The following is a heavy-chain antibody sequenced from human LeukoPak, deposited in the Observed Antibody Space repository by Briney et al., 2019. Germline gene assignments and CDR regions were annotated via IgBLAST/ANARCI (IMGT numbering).Heavy chain of an antibody. J-gene: IGHJ4*02. Sequence: GGSLRLSCAASGFTFSSYWMSWVRQAPGKGLEWVANIKQDGSDKYYVDSVKGRFTISRDNAKNSLYLQMNSLRAEDTAVYYCARGPIVGEDYFAYWGQGTLVTVSS. D-gene: IGHD3-22*01. CDR1: GFTFSSYW. CDR2: IKQDGSDK. V-gene: IGHV3-7*01. CDR3: ARGPIVGEDYFAY.